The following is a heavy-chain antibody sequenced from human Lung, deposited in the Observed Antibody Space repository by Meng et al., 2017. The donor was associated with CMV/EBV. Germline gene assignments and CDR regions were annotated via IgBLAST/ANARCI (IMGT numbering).Heavy chain of an antibody. J-gene: IGHJ6*01. V-gene: IGHV3-23*01. CDR2: ISGSGGST. CDR3: AKDRGDGDAIAWFGYYYYGRAV. D-gene: IGHD3-10*01. Sequence: GGSLRLSCAASGFTFSSYAMSWVRQAPGKGLEWVSAISGSGGSTYYADSVKGRFTISRDNSKNTLYLQMNSLRAEDTAVYYCAKDRGDGDAIAWFGYYYYGRAVWXQ. CDR1: GFTFSSYA.